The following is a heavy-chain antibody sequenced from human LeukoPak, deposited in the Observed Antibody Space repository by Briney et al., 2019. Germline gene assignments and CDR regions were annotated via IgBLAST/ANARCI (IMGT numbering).Heavy chain of an antibody. V-gene: IGHV4-61*02. Sequence: SETLSLTCTVSGGSISSGSSYWSWIRQPAGKGLEWIGRIYTSGSTTYNPSLKSRVTISVDTSKNQFSLKLSSVTAADTAVYYCASSLWFGELWEDYWGQGTLVTVSS. CDR3: ASSLWFGELWEDY. J-gene: IGHJ4*02. D-gene: IGHD3-10*01. CDR2: IYTSGST. CDR1: GGSISSGSSY.